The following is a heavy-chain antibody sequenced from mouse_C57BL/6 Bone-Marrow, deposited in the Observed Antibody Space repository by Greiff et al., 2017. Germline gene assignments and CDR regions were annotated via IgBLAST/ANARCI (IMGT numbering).Heavy chain of an antibody. D-gene: IGHD1-1*01. J-gene: IGHJ1*03. V-gene: IGHV5-17*01. Sequence: EVNVVESGGGLVKPGGSLKLSCAASGFTFSDYGMHWVRQAPEKGLEWVAYISSGSSTIYYADTVKGRFTISRDNAKNTLFLQMTSLRSEDTAMYYCARSRVGSSYWYFDVWGTGTTVTVSS. CDR3: ARSRVGSSYWYFDV. CDR1: GFTFSDYG. CDR2: ISSGSSTI.